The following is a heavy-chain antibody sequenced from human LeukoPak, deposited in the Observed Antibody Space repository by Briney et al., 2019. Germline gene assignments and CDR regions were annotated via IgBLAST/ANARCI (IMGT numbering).Heavy chain of an antibody. CDR1: GFILSSYV. CDR2: IRTSGNT. D-gene: IGHD3-3*01. J-gene: IGHJ5*02. V-gene: IGHV3-23*01. CDR3: ATLSYDVWTGINWFDP. Sequence: PGGSLRLSRAASGFILSSYVISSVGQAAGKGLAWVSGIRTSGNTYYADSVTGRFTIYRDISKNTVYLQMNSLRAEDSAVYYCATLSYDVWTGINWFDPWGQGTLVTVSS.